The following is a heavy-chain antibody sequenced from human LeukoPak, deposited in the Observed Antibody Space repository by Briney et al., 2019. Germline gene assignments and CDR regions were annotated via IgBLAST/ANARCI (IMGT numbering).Heavy chain of an antibody. Sequence: GGSLRLSCAASGFTFSSYSMNWVRQAPGKGLEWVSYISSSSSTIYYADSVKGRFTISRDNAKNSLYLQMNSLRAEDTAVYYCARARDPGAKRLYDYWGQGTLVTVSS. CDR1: GFTFSSYS. J-gene: IGHJ4*02. CDR2: ISSSSSTI. D-gene: IGHD2-8*01. V-gene: IGHV3-48*01. CDR3: ARARDPGAKRLYDY.